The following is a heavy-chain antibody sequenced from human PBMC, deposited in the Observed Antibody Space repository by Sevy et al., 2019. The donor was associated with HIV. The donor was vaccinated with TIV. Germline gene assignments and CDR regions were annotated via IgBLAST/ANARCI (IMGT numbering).Heavy chain of an antibody. V-gene: IGHV3-7*01. Sequence: GGFLRLSCAASGFSFSAYWMNWVRQAPGKGLEWVANIKPDGSDKHYVDSAEGRFTISRDNTKNSLYLQMNSLRVEDTAMYYCAQETFGRFDSWGQGTLVTVSS. J-gene: IGHJ4*02. D-gene: IGHD1-26*01. CDR1: GFSFSAYW. CDR3: AQETFGRFDS. CDR2: IKPDGSDK.